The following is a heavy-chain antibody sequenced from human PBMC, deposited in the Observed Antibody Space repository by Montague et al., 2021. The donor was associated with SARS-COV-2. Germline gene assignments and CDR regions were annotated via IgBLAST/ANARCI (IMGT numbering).Heavy chain of an antibody. V-gene: IGHV4-59*02. CDR1: GDSVSHDF. CDR2: VYYSRSS. Sequence: SETLSLTCTVSGDSVSHDFWTWIRQLPGKGLEWIGYVYYSRSSSXXPSLRCRVSIAVDTSKNQFSLRLSTVTAADTAIYYCVRDPAPSGSGTFYGYWGQGTLVAVSS. CDR3: VRDPAPSGSGTFYGY. D-gene: IGHD1-26*01. J-gene: IGHJ4*02.